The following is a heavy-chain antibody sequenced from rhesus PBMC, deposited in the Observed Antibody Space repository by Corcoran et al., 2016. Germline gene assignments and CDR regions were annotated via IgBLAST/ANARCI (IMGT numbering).Heavy chain of an antibody. J-gene: IGHJ4*01. CDR3: ARDPTYNWNSLLLWY. CDR2: IYGSGWGT. CDR1: GGSISDDYY. V-gene: IGHV4-106*01. D-gene: IGHD1-26*01. Sequence: QVQLQESGPGLVKPSETLSLTCAVSGGSISDDYYWSWIRQPPGKGLEWIGYIYGSGWGTNYNPSLKNRVTISIDPSKNQFSRKLSSVTAADTAVYYCARDPTYNWNSLLLWYWGQGVLVTVSS.